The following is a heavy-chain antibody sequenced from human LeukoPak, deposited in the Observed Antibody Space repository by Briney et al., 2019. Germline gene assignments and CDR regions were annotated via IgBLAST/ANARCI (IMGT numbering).Heavy chain of an antibody. V-gene: IGHV3-7*01. CDR2: IKQDGSEK. Sequence: GGSLRLSCAASGFTFSSYWMSWVRQAPGKGLEWVANIKQDGSEKNYVDSVKGRFTISRDNAKNSLYLQMNSLRAEDTAVYYCARVSSLRYFDLHILFDYWGQGTLVTVSS. CDR3: ARVSSLRYFDLHILFDY. D-gene: IGHD3-9*01. CDR1: GFTFSSYW. J-gene: IGHJ4*02.